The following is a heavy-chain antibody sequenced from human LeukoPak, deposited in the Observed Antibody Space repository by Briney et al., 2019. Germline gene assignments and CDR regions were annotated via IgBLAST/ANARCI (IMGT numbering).Heavy chain of an antibody. CDR2: IYYSGST. Sequence: SETLSLTCTVSGGSISSSSYHWGWIRQPPGKGLEWIGSIYYSGSTYYNPSLKSRVTISVDTSKNQFSLKLSSVTAADTAVYYCARVRAAAGTDWFDPWGQGTLVTVSS. CDR1: GGSISSSSYH. D-gene: IGHD6-13*01. J-gene: IGHJ5*02. V-gene: IGHV4-39*01. CDR3: ARVRAAAGTDWFDP.